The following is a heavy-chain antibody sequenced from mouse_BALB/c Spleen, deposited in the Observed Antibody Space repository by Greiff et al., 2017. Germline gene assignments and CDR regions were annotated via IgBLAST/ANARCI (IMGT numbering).Heavy chain of an antibody. Sequence: VHLVESGPGLVAPSQSLSITCTVSGFSLTGYGVNWVRQPPGKGLEWLGMIWGDGSTDYNSALKSRLSISKDNSKSQVFLKMNSLQTDDTARYYCARDLTTVAYYYAMDYWGQGTSVTVSS. V-gene: IGHV2-6-7*01. CDR2: IWGDGST. D-gene: IGHD1-1*01. CDR1: GFSLTGYG. CDR3: ARDLTTVAYYYAMDY. J-gene: IGHJ4*01.